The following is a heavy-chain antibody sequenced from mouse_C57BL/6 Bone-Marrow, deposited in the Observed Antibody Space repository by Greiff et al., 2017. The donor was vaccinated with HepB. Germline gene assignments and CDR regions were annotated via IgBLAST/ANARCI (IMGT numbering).Heavy chain of an antibody. CDR1: GYTFTSYG. V-gene: IGHV1-81*01. J-gene: IGHJ2*01. Sequence: VQLQESGAELARPGASVKLSCKASGYTFTSYGISWVKQRTGQGLEWIGEIYPRSGNTYYNEKFKGKATLTADKSSSTAYMELRSLTSEDSAVYFCARTRLLRLYFDYWGQGTTLTVSS. CDR3: ARTRLLRLYFDY. CDR2: IYPRSGNT. D-gene: IGHD1-1*01.